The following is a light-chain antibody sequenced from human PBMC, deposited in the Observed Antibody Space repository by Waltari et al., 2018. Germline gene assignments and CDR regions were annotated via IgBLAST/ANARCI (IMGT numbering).Light chain of an antibody. Sequence: EIVLTQSPGTVSLSPGDRATFSCWASQSVRIYLVWYQQKPGQAPRLLIYHASSRATGIPDRFSGSGSGTDFRLTISRLEPEDFAMYYCQQYVESPATFGQGTKVKIK. V-gene: IGKV3-20*01. J-gene: IGKJ1*01. CDR1: QSVRIY. CDR3: QQYVESPAT. CDR2: HAS.